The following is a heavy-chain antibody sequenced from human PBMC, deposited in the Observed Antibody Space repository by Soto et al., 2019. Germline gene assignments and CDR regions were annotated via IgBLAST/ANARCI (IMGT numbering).Heavy chain of an antibody. J-gene: IGHJ6*02. CDR2: ISSSSSTI. CDR1: GFTFSSYS. Sequence: GGSLRLSCAASGFTFSSYSMNWVRQAPGKGLEWVSYISSSSSTIYYADSVKGRFTISRDNAKNSLYLQMNSLRDEDTAVYYCARVPDYYDSSGTRNYYYYGMDVWGQGTTVTLSS. D-gene: IGHD3-22*01. CDR3: ARVPDYYDSSGTRNYYYYGMDV. V-gene: IGHV3-48*02.